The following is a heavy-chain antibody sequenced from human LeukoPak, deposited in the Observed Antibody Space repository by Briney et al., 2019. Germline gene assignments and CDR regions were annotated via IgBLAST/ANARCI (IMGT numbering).Heavy chain of an antibody. CDR2: ISGSGDNT. J-gene: IGHJ4*02. D-gene: IGHD2-15*01. CDR1: GFTFSNYA. Sequence: GGSLRLSCAASGFTFSNYAMSWVRQAPGKGLEWVSAISGSGDNTYYADSVKGRFTVSRDNSKNTLYLQMNSLRAEDTAVYYCAKGVGYCSGGSCQQFDYWGQGTLVTVSS. CDR3: AKGVGYCSGGSCQQFDY. V-gene: IGHV3-23*01.